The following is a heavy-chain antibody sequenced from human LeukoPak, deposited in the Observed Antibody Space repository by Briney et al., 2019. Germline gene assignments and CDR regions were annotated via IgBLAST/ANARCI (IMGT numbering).Heavy chain of an antibody. V-gene: IGHV1-69*04. Sequence: GASVKVSCTASGGAFSTYPISWVRQAPGQGLEWMGRIIPIPAITNYAQKFQGRVTITADRSTSTAYMELSSLRSDDTAVYYCARGGNLCVTTSCYNWFDSWGQGTLVTVSS. D-gene: IGHD2-2*02. CDR2: IIPIPAIT. J-gene: IGHJ5*01. CDR3: ARGGNLCVTTSCYNWFDS. CDR1: GGAFSTYP.